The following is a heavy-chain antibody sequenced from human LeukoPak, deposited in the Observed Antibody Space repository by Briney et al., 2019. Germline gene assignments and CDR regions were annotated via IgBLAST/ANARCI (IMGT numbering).Heavy chain of an antibody. V-gene: IGHV1-8*02. CDR1: GYTFTGYY. CDR2: MDPNSGDT. CDR3: ARTYYYDSADFRILYGMDV. Sequence: EASVKVSCKASGYTFTGYYVHWVRQAPGQGLEWMGWMDPNSGDTGYAQKFQGRVTMTRNTSIRTAYMELSSLRSEDTAVYYCARTYYYDSADFRILYGMDVWGQGTTVTVSS. D-gene: IGHD3-22*01. J-gene: IGHJ6*02.